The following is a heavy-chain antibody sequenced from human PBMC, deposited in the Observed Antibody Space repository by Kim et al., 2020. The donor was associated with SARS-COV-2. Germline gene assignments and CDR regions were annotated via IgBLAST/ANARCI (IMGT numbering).Heavy chain of an antibody. CDR3: ATYYYDSSGYYAFDI. V-gene: IGHV1-69*06. CDR2: IIPIFGTA. D-gene: IGHD3-22*01. J-gene: IGHJ3*02. CDR1: GGTFSSYA. Sequence: SVKVSCKASGGTFSSYAISWVRQAPGQGLEWMGGIIPIFGTANYAQKSQGRVTITADKSTSTAYMELSSLRSEDTAVYYCATYYYDSSGYYAFDIWGQGTMVTVSS.